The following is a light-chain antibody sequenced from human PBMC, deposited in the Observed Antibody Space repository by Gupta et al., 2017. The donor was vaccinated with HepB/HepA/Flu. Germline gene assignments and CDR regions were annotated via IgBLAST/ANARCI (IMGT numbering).Light chain of an antibody. V-gene: IGKV2-28*01. Sequence: DLVLTQSPLSLTVTPGEPASISCRSSQSLQHSNGFNYLDWYVQKPGRSPQLLIFLRSNRASGLPDRFSGSGSGTDFTLKISRVEAEDVGVYFCMQARPPYTFGQGTKLEIK. J-gene: IGKJ2*01. CDR2: LRS. CDR1: QSLQHSNGFNY. CDR3: MQARPPYT.